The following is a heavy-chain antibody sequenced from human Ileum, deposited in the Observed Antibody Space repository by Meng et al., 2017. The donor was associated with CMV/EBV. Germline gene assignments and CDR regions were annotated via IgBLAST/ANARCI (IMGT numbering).Heavy chain of an antibody. CDR2: IHSTGST. D-gene: IGHD2-21*01. CDR1: VASIGSGSFY. CDR3: ARDTIRDGVDY. V-gene: IGHV4-31*03. Sequence: CSVSVASIGSGSFYWSWIRQLPGKGLEWIGFIHSTGSTYYNPSLQSRVSISADTSNNHLSLTLTSVTAADTALYYCARDTIRDGVDYWGQGTLVTVSS. J-gene: IGHJ4*02.